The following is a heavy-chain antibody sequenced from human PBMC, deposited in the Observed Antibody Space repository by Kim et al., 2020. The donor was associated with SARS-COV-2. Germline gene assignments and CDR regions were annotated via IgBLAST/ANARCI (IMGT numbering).Heavy chain of an antibody. CDR1: GGSISSGGYY. CDR3: ARGGYYYDSSGYYPLDY. V-gene: IGHV4-31*03. J-gene: IGHJ4*02. D-gene: IGHD3-22*01. CDR2: IYYSGST. Sequence: SETLSLTCTVSGGSISSGGYYWSWIRQHPGKGLEWIGYIYYSGSTYYNPSLKSRVTISVDTSKNQFSLKLSSVTAADTAVYYCARGGYYYDSSGYYPLDYWGQGTLVTVSS.